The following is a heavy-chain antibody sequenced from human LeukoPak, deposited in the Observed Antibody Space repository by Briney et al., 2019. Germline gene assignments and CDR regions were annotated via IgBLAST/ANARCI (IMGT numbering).Heavy chain of an antibody. D-gene: IGHD3-22*01. J-gene: IGHJ3*02. V-gene: IGHV1-18*01. CDR2: ISAYNGNT. CDR3: ARDQPMIVVPDAFDI. CDR1: GYTFTSYG. Sequence: GASVKVSCKASGYTFTSYGISWVRQAPGQGLEWMGWISAYNGNTNYAQKLQGRVTMTTDTSTSTAYMELRSLRSDDTAVHYCARDQPMIVVPDAFDIWGQGTMVTVSS.